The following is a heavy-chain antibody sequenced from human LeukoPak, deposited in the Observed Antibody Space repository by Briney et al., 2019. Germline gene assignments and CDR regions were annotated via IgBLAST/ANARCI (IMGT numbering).Heavy chain of an antibody. J-gene: IGHJ4*02. CDR2: IYSGGST. Sequence: PGGSLRLSCAASGFTVSNNYISRVRQAPGKGLEWVSVIYSGGSTKYADSVKARFTISRDNSKNTVYLQMNSLRVDDTAVYYCARATLDNWGQGTLVTVSS. V-gene: IGHV3-53*01. CDR1: GFTVSNNY. CDR3: ARATLDN.